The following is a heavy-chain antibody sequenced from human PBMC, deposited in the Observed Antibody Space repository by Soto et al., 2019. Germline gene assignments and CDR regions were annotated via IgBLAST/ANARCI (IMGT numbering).Heavy chain of an antibody. V-gene: IGHV3-23*01. CDR2: ISGSVDRA. CDR1: GFTFISYA. Sequence: VSLILSCSASGFTFISYAINCVRQAPGKGPEWVSGISGSVDRAYHANSVTGRFTISRDNSKNTLYLQVNSLRAEDTAVYYCTKGYGERQYHFEYWGQGTQVTVSS. J-gene: IGHJ4*02. D-gene: IGHD5-12*01. CDR3: TKGYGERQYHFEY.